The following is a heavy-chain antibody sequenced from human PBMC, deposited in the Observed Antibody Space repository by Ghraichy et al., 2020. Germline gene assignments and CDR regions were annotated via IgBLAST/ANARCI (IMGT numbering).Heavy chain of an antibody. V-gene: IGHV1-2*06. CDR1: GYTFTGYY. Sequence: ASVKVSCKASGYTFTGYYMHWVRQAPGQGLEWMGRINPNSGGTNYAQKFQGRVTMTRDTSISTAYMELSRLRSDDTAVYYCAIEKIVVVPAAEFFDYWGQGTLVTVSS. D-gene: IGHD2-2*01. J-gene: IGHJ4*02. CDR2: INPNSGGT. CDR3: AIEKIVVVPAAEFFDY.